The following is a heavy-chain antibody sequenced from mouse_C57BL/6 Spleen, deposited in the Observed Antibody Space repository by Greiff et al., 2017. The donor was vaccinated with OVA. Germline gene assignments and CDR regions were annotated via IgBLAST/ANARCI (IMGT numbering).Heavy chain of an antibody. Sequence: QVQLQQSGAELARPGASVKLSCKASGYTFTSYGISWVKQRTGQGLEWIGEIYPRSGNTYYNEKFKGKATLTADKSSSTAYMELRSLTSEDSAVYFCARKGAEEPFAYWGQGTLVTVSA. CDR1: GYTFTSYG. CDR3: ARKGAEEPFAY. V-gene: IGHV1-81*01. J-gene: IGHJ3*01. CDR2: IYPRSGNT.